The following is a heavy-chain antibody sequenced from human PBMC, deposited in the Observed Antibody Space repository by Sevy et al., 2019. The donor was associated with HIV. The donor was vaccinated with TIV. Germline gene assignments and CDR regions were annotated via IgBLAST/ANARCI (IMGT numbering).Heavy chain of an antibody. D-gene: IGHD3-10*01. CDR1: GFTFSSYW. J-gene: IGHJ3*02. CDR3: ARVGRRDAFDI. CDR2: IKQDGSEK. Sequence: GGSLRLSCAASGFTFSSYWMSWVRQAPGKGLEWVANIKQDGSEKYYMDSVKGRFTISRDNAKNSLYLQMNSLRAEDTAVYYCARVGRRDAFDIWGQGTMVTVSS. V-gene: IGHV3-7*03.